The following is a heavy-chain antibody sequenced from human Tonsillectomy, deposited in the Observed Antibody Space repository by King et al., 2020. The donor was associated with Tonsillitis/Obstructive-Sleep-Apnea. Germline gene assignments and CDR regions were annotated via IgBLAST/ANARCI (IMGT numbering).Heavy chain of an antibody. CDR1: GYTFTSYS. Sequence: VQLVESGSELKKPGASVKVSCKASGYTFTSYSINWVLQAPGQGLEWMGWINTNTGIPTFARAFTGHFVFSLDTSVTTAYLQISGLKAEDTAVYYCARFGPDAFDFWGQGTVVTVSS. CDR3: ARFGPDAFDF. CDR2: INTNTGIP. J-gene: IGHJ3*01. V-gene: IGHV7-4-1*02. D-gene: IGHD3-16*01.